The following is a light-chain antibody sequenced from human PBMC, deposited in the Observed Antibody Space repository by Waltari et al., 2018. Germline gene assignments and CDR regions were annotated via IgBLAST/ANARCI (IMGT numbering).Light chain of an antibody. J-gene: IGLJ2*01. CDR2: YDR. V-gene: IGLV3-21*04. CDR1: NIGSKS. Sequence: SYVVTQSPSVSVAPGETARITCGGDNIGSKSVHWYPRRPGQAPVLVISYDRDRPSGIPERFSGSNSGNTATLTISWVEADDEADYYCLVWHSTTDHHGVFGGGTKLTVL. CDR3: LVWHSTTDHHGV.